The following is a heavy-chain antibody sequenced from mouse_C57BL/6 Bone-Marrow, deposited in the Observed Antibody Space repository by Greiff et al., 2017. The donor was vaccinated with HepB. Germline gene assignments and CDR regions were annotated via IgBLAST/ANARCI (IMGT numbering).Heavy chain of an antibody. J-gene: IGHJ3*01. V-gene: IGHV10-1*01. D-gene: IGHD2-1*01. CDR2: IRSKSNNYAT. Sequence: GGGLVQPKGSLKLSCAASGFSFNTYAMNWVRQAPGKGLEWVARIRSKSNNYATYYADSVKDRFTISRDDSESMLYLQMNNLKTEDTAMYYCVRHRYGNYGWFAYWGQGTLVTVSA. CDR1: GFSFNTYA. CDR3: VRHRYGNYGWFAY.